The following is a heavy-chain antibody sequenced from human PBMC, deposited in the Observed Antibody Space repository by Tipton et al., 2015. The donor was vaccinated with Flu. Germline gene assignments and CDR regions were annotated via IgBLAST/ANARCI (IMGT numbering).Heavy chain of an antibody. D-gene: IGHD3-10*01. CDR3: ARESRGRLIDL. V-gene: IGHV3-33*01. Sequence: QLVQSGGGVVQPGRSLRLSCAASGFTFSSYGMHWVRQAPGKGLEWVAVIWYDGSNKYYADSVKGRFTISRDNSKNTLYLQMNSLRAEDTAVYYCARESRGRLIDLWGRGTLVTVSS. CDR1: GFTFSSYG. J-gene: IGHJ2*01. CDR2: IWYDGSNK.